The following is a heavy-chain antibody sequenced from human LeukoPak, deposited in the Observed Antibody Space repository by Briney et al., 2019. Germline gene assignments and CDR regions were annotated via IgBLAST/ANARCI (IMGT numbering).Heavy chain of an antibody. J-gene: IGHJ3*02. V-gene: IGHV1-18*04. CDR2: ISADNGNT. CDR3: ATDESVEYDSFDI. Sequence: DSVKVSCKASGYTFSSYGVSWVRQAPGQGLEWMGWISADNGNTNYAQTLKGRVTITTDTSKSTAYMELSSLRSADPAVDYCATDESVEYDSFDIGGQGTIITVS. CDR1: GYTFSSYG. D-gene: IGHD6-6*01.